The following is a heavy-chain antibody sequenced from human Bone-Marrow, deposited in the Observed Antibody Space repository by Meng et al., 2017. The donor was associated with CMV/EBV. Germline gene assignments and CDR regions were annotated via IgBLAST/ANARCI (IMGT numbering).Heavy chain of an antibody. Sequence: GEALKISRKGSGYSFNSYWISWVRQMPGKGLEWMGRIDPSDSYTNYSPSFQGHVTISADKSISTAYLQRSSRKGSTTAMYYCARHRSDFWGGYHNWFDPLGQGTLVTVSS. V-gene: IGHV5-10-1*01. J-gene: IGHJ5*02. CDR3: ARHRSDFWGGYHNWFDP. CDR2: IDPSDSYT. D-gene: IGHD3-3*01. CDR1: GYSFNSYW.